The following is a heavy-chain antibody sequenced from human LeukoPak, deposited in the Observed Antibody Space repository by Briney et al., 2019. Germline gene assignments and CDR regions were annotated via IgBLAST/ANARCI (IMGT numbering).Heavy chain of an antibody. V-gene: IGHV3-33*01. CDR2: VWYDGRNR. Sequence: GRSLTLSCAASGCTFSRHGIHWVRQAPGKGLEWVAVVWYDGRNRDYADSVKGRFTISKDNSNNMVFLQMDRLRAEDTAVYYCARGRLGYCSSTSCYRPTWGQGTLVTVSS. D-gene: IGHD2-2*02. CDR3: ARGRLGYCSSTSCYRPT. CDR1: GCTFSRHG. J-gene: IGHJ5*02.